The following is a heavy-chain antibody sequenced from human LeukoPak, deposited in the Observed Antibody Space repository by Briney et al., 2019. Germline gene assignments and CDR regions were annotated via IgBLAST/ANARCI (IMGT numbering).Heavy chain of an antibody. D-gene: IGHD5-12*01. CDR3: ARGGGYSGYDLYFDY. Sequence: SETLSLTCTVSVASISSNYWGWIRQPPGKGREWIGFIYYRGNTNYNPSLKSRVTISVDMSKNQFSLKLGSVTAADTAVYYCARGGGYSGYDLYFDYWGQGTLVTVSS. CDR1: VASISSNY. J-gene: IGHJ4*02. CDR2: IYYRGNT. V-gene: IGHV4-59*01.